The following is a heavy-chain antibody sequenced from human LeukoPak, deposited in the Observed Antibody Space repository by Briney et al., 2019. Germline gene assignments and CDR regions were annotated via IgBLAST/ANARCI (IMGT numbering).Heavy chain of an antibody. CDR1: GFTFSSYG. D-gene: IGHD1-26*01. J-gene: IGHJ4*02. CDR3: ARDASIVGVYDY. Sequence: GGSLRLFCAASGFTFSSYGMHWVRQAPGKGLEWVAFIRYDGSNKYYADSVKGRFTISRDNSKNTLYLQMNSLRAEDTAVYYCARDASIVGVYDYWGQGTLVTVSS. V-gene: IGHV3-30*02. CDR2: IRYDGSNK.